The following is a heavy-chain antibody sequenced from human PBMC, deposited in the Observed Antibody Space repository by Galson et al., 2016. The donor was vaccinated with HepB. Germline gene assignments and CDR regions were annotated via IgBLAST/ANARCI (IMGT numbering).Heavy chain of an antibody. CDR3: ARVQVPRIHCSGVNCNPEYYFDY. J-gene: IGHJ4*02. Sequence: ETLSLTCAVYGGSLSGYYGSWIRQPPGKGLEWIGEISHSGRTNYSPSLKSRVIISVDTSKNQFSLKLSSLTAADTAVYYCARVQVPRIHCSGVNCNPEYYFDYWGQGTLVTVSS. CDR2: ISHSGRT. D-gene: IGHD2-15*01. V-gene: IGHV4-34*01. CDR1: GGSLSGYY.